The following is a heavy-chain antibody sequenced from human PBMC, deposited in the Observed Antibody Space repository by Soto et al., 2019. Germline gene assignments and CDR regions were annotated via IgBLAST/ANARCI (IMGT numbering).Heavy chain of an antibody. CDR2: ISYDGSNK. V-gene: IGHV3-30*18. J-gene: IGHJ3*02. Sequence: QVQLVESGGGVVQPGRSLRLSCAASGFTFSSYGMHWVRQAPGKGLEWVAVISYDGSNKYYADSVKGRFTISRDNSKNTPYLQLNSLRAEDTAVYYCANCSDAFDIWGQGTMVTVS. CDR3: ANCSDAFDI. CDR1: GFTFSSYG. D-gene: IGHD3-10*02.